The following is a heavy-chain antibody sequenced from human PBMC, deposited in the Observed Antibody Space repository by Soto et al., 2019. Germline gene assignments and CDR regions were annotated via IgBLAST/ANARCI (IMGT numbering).Heavy chain of an antibody. V-gene: IGHV3-21*01. CDR1: GFTFSSYS. J-gene: IGHJ4*02. D-gene: IGHD5-12*01. CDR3: ARARGDGYEIDY. Sequence: EVQLVESGGGLVKPGGSLRLSCAASGFTFSSYSMNWVRQAPGKGLEWVSSISSSSYIYYADSVKGRFTISRDNAKNSLYLQMNSLRAEDTAVYYCARARGDGYEIDYWGQGTLVTVSS. CDR2: ISSSSYI.